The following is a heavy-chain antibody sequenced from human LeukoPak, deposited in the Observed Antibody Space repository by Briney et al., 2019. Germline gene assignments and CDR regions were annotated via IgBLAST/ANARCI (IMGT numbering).Heavy chain of an antibody. CDR1: GFTFSDYP. CDR2: IRASGGST. D-gene: IGHD3-10*01. V-gene: IGHV3-23*01. J-gene: IGHJ3*02. CDR3: AKDQIGVLPDAFDI. Sequence: GGSLRLSCAASGFTFSDYPMSWVRQAPGKGLEWVSSIRASGGSTFYADSVKGRFTISRDNSENTLFLQMNSLRADDAAVYYCAKDQIGVLPDAFDIWGQGTMVSVSS.